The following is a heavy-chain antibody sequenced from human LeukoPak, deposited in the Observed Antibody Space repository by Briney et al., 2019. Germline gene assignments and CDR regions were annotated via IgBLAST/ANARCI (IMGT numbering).Heavy chain of an antibody. CDR1: GGSFSGYY. CDR2: INHSGST. J-gene: IGHJ1*01. CDR3: ARSNIAARVFRR. Sequence: PSVTLSLTCAVYGGSFSGYYWSWIRQPPGKGLKWIGEINHSGSTSYNPSLKSRVTISVDTSKNQFSLKLSSVTAADTAVYYCARSNIAARVFRRWGQGTLVTVSS. V-gene: IGHV4-34*01. D-gene: IGHD6-6*01.